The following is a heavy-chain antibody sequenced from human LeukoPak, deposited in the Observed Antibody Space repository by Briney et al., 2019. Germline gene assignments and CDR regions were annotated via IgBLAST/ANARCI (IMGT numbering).Heavy chain of an antibody. D-gene: IGHD3-9*01. CDR1: GYTFTSYG. CDR2: ISANNGNT. CDR3: ARDEDTDILTGNERFDY. Sequence: ASVKVSCKASGYTFTSYGIIWVRQAPGQGLEWMGWISANNGNTNYAQHLQGRVTMTTDSSTSTAYMELRSLRSDDTAVYYCARDEDTDILTGNERFDYWGQGTLVTVSS. J-gene: IGHJ4*02. V-gene: IGHV1-18*01.